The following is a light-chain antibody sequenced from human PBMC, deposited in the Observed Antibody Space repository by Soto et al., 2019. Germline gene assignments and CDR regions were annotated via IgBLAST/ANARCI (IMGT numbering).Light chain of an antibody. CDR1: QSVSGY. V-gene: IGKV3-20*01. J-gene: IGKJ1*01. Sequence: EIVLTQSPATLSLSPGERATLSCRASQSVSGYLAWYQQKRGQATRLLIYDASNRATGIPGRFTGSGSGTDFTLTINRLEPEDYAVYYCQQYGSSPTRTFGQGTKVDIK. CDR2: DAS. CDR3: QQYGSSPTRT.